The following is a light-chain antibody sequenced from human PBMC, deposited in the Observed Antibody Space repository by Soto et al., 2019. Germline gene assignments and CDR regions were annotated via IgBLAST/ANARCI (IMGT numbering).Light chain of an antibody. J-gene: IGKJ3*01. V-gene: IGKV3D-20*02. Sequence: ELVLTQSPGTLSFSPGERATLSCRASQSVSSSYLVWYQQKPGQAPRLLIYGASSRATGIPDRFSGSGSGTDFTLTISRLEPEDFAVYYCQQRSNWPPTFGPGTKVDI. CDR2: GAS. CDR1: QSVSSSY. CDR3: QQRSNWPPT.